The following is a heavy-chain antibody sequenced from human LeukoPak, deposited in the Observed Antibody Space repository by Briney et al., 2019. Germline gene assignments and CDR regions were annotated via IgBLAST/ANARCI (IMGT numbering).Heavy chain of an antibody. D-gene: IGHD6-19*01. CDR2: IYHSGST. CDR1: GGSISSSNW. CDR3: ARLSIAVAGDWVN. Sequence: KSSETLSLTCAVSGGSISSSNWWSWVRQPPGKGLEWIGEIYHSGSTNYNPSLKSRVTISVDKSKNQFSLKLSSVTAADTAVYYCARLSIAVAGDWVNWGQGTLVTVSS. V-gene: IGHV4-4*02. J-gene: IGHJ4*02.